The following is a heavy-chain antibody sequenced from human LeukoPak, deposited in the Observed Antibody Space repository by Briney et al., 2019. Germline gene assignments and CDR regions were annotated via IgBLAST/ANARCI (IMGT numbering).Heavy chain of an antibody. J-gene: IGHJ4*02. CDR1: GFTFNSYG. V-gene: IGHV3-30*02. CDR2: IHYDGNKK. CDR3: TKAKGQSWLFSHY. D-gene: IGHD3-22*01. Sequence: QPGGSLGLSCTASGFTFNSYGMNWVRQAPGKGLEWVAFIHYDGNKKYYADSVKGRFTVSRDNSKTTVYLQMSDLRGEDTAVYYCTKAKGQSWLFSHYWGRGTLVTVSS.